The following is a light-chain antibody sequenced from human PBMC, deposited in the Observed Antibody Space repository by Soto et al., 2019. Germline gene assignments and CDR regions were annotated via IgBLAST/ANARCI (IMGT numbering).Light chain of an antibody. CDR3: CSYASTTTLPV. V-gene: IGLV2-23*01. CDR1: SSDVGSYNL. Sequence: QSVLTQPASVSGSPGQSIAISCTGTSSDVGSYNLVSWYQQHPGKAPKLMIYEGSKWPSGVSNRFSGSKSGNTASLTISGLQAEDEADYYCCSYASTTTLPVFGGGTQLTVL. CDR2: EGS. J-gene: IGLJ7*01.